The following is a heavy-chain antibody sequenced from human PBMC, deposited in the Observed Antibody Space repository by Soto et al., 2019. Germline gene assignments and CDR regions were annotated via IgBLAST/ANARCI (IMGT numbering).Heavy chain of an antibody. CDR3: AREPGYCSSTSCYTGDAFDI. Sequence: PXATLSLTSTVSCGSFSSGGYDWSWIKQPPGKGLEWIGYIYYSGSTNYNPSLKSRVTISVDTSKNQFSLKLCSVTAADTAVYYCAREPGYCSSTSCYTGDAFDIWGQGTMVTVSS. D-gene: IGHD2-2*02. V-gene: IGHV4-61*08. CDR1: CGSFSSGGYD. J-gene: IGHJ3*02. CDR2: IYYSGST.